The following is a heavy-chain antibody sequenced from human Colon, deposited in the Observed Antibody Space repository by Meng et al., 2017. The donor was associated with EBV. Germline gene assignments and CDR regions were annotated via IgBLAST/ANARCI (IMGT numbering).Heavy chain of an antibody. D-gene: IGHD2-21*01. J-gene: IGHJ4*02. Sequence: HVHVSVPGLVDPSQTLCPPWPVSGGSMSSGNYYWSWIRQPPGKGLEWIGYIHHSGSAYYNPSLKSRVSISVDTSKNQFSLNLNSMTAADTAVYYCASFDHIPRRNYFDYWGQGTLVTVSS. CDR2: IHHSGSA. CDR3: ASFDHIPRRNYFDY. V-gene: IGHV4-30-4*01. CDR1: GGSMSSGNYY.